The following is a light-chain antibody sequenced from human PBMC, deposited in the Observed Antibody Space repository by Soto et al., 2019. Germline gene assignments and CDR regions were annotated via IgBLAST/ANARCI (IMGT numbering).Light chain of an antibody. V-gene: IGKV1-39*01. CDR2: TSV. J-gene: IGKJ2*01. CDR1: QRITTY. CDR3: QQTYSTPYT. Sequence: IQMTQSPSSLSASVGDRVTITCRASQRITTYLNWYQQKPGEAPKLLITTSVTLQRPVPSRFSGSGSGTDFTLTITALRPEDFVTYFCQQTYSTPYTFGQGTKLEIK.